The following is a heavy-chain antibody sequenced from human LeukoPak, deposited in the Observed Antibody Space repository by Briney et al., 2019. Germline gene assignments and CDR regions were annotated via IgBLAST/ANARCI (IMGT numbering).Heavy chain of an antibody. J-gene: IGHJ4*02. D-gene: IGHD6-13*01. CDR3: ARGGIAAAGPTNFDY. Sequence: GGSLRLSCAASGFTFSSYAMSWVRQAPGKGLEWVANIKQDGSEKYYVDSVKGRFTISRDNAKNSLYLQMNSLRAEDTAVYYCARGGIAAAGPTNFDYWGQGTLVTVSS. V-gene: IGHV3-7*01. CDR2: IKQDGSEK. CDR1: GFTFSSYA.